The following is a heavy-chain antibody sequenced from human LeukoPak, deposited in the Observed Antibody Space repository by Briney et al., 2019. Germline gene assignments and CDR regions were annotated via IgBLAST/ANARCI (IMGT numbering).Heavy chain of an antibody. D-gene: IGHD3-3*01. CDR3: TRGFVLRFLEWPIFDY. J-gene: IGHJ4*02. Sequence: SETLSLTCAVSGGSISSSNWWSWVRQPPGKGLEWIGEIFHSGSTNYNPSLKSRVTISVDKSKNQFSLKLSSVTAADTAVYYCTRGFVLRFLEWPIFDYWGQGTLVTVSS. CDR1: GGSISSSNW. CDR2: IFHSGST. V-gene: IGHV4-4*02.